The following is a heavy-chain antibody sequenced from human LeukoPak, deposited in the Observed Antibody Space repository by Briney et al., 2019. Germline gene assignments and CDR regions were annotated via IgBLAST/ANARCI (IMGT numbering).Heavy chain of an antibody. Sequence: GESLKISCKGSGYSFTSYWIGWVRQMPGKGLEWMGTIYPGDSDTRYSPSFQGQVTISADKSISTAYLQWSSLKASDTAMYCCARLVVAGAIPNWFDPWGQGTLVTVSS. D-gene: IGHD6-19*01. CDR2: IYPGDSDT. CDR1: GYSFTSYW. CDR3: ARLVVAGAIPNWFDP. V-gene: IGHV5-51*01. J-gene: IGHJ5*02.